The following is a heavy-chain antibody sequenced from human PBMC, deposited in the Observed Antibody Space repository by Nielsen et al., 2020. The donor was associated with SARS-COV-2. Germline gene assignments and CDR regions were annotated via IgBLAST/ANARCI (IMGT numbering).Heavy chain of an antibody. D-gene: IGHD5-18*01. CDR1: GGSISSYY. J-gene: IGHJ6*03. Sequence: SATLSLTFTVSGGSISSYYWSWFRQPPGKGLEWIGYIYYSGSTNYNPSLKSRVTISVDTSKNQFSLKLSSVTAADTAVYYCARDQLWSSGYMDVWGKGTTVTVSS. V-gene: IGHV4-59*12. CDR3: ARDQLWSSGYMDV. CDR2: IYYSGST.